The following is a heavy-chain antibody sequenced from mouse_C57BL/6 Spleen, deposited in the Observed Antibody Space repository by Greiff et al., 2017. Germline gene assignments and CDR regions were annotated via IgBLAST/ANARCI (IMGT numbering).Heavy chain of an antibody. CDR2: IRSKSNNYAT. V-gene: IGHV10-1*01. CDR3: VRGTTVVATGAMDY. Sequence: EVMLVESGGGLVQPKGSLKLSCAASGFSFNTYAMNWVRQAPGKGLEWVARIRSKSNNYATYYADSVKDRFTISRDDSESMLYLQMNNLKTEDTAMYYCVRGTTVVATGAMDYWGQGTSVTVSS. J-gene: IGHJ4*01. CDR1: GFSFNTYA. D-gene: IGHD1-1*01.